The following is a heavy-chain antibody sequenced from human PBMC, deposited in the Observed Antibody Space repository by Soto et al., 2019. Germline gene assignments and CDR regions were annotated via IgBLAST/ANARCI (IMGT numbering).Heavy chain of an antibody. D-gene: IGHD3-22*01. CDR3: ARLYYDSSDYYYFDY. Sequence: SETLSLTCTVSGASISSYYWSWIRQPPGKGLEWIGYVYFSGSTNYNPSLKSRVTISIDTSKNQFSLKLSSVTAADTAVYSCARLYYDSSDYYYFDYWGQGTLVTVS. V-gene: IGHV4-59*01. CDR2: VYFSGST. J-gene: IGHJ4*02. CDR1: GASISSYY.